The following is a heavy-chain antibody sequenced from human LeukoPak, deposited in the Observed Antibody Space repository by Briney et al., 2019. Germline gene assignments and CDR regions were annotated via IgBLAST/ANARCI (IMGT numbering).Heavy chain of an antibody. Sequence: SQTLSLTCAISGDSVFSNSAAWNWIRQSPSRGLEWLGRTFYRSKWSNEYAVSVKSRIAINPDTSKNQFSLQLNSVTPDDTAVYYCARGNGNTHGTYYFDYWGQGTLVTLSS. J-gene: IGHJ4*02. V-gene: IGHV6-1*01. CDR3: ARGNGNTHGTYYFDY. CDR2: TFYRSKWSN. D-gene: IGHD1/OR15-1a*01. CDR1: GDSVFSNSAA.